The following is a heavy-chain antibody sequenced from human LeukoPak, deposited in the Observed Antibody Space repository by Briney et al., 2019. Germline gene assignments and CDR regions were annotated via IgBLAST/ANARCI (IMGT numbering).Heavy chain of an antibody. CDR3: ARDPGDRVY. CDR2: ISYDGSNK. CDR1: GFTFSSYA. Sequence: PGRSLRLSCAASGFTFSSYAMHWVRQAPGKGLEWVAVISYDGSNKYYADSVKGRFTISRDNSKNTLYLQMNSLRAEDTAVYYCARDPGDRVYWGQGTLVTVSS. V-gene: IGHV3-30-3*01. D-gene: IGHD3-10*01. J-gene: IGHJ4*02.